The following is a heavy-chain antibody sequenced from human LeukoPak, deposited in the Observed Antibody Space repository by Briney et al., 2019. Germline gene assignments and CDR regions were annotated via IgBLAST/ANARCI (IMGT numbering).Heavy chain of an antibody. Sequence: PGGSLRLSCSASGFTFSDYYMRWIRQAPGKGLEGVAFIRYDGSNKYYADSVKGRFTISRDNAKNSLYLQMNSLRAEDTAVYYCARDGTAMTLDYWGQGTLVTVSS. CDR3: ARDGTAMTLDY. CDR2: IRYDGSNK. CDR1: GFTFSDYY. D-gene: IGHD5-18*01. V-gene: IGHV3-30*02. J-gene: IGHJ4*02.